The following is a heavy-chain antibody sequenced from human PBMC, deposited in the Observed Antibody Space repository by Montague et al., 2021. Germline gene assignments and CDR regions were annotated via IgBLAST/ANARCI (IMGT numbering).Heavy chain of an antibody. D-gene: IGHD1-1*01. CDR2: ISYSGRT. Sequence: SETRSLTCTVSGGSISNYFWTWIRQPPGKGLEWIGLISYSGRTNFNPSLKSRVTISLDTSKNQFSLNLNSVTAADTAVYYCARDTTTDGFDIWGQGTMVTVSS. CDR3: ARDTTTDGFDI. CDR1: GGSISNYF. V-gene: IGHV4-59*13. J-gene: IGHJ3*02.